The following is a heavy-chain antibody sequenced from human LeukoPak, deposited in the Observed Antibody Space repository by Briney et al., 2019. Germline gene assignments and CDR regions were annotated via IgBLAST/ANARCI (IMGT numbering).Heavy chain of an antibody. CDR1: GFTFSAYW. CDR3: ARVGKNGCDFDH. V-gene: IGHV3-7*01. CDR2: IIEGGDVK. D-gene: IGHD5-24*01. Sequence: PGGSLRLSCAVSGFTFSAYWMTWVRQAPGKGLAWVANIIEGGDVKYYVDSVKGRFTISRGNTKNSLYLQMPSLRADDTAVYYCARVGKNGCDFDHWGQGTLVTVSS. J-gene: IGHJ4*02.